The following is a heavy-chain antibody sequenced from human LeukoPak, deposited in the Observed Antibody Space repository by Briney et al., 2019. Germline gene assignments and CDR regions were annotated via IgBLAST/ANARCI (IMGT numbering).Heavy chain of an antibody. J-gene: IGHJ5*02. V-gene: IGHV3-11*01. Sequence: GGSLRLSCAASGFTFSDYYMSWIRQAPGKGLEGVSYISSSGSTIYYADSVKGRFTISRDNAKNSLYLQMNSLRAEDTALYYCAKDISPGIAAAGTGWFDPWGQGTLVTVSS. CDR3: AKDISPGIAAAGTGWFDP. CDR1: GFTFSDYY. D-gene: IGHD6-13*01. CDR2: ISSSGSTI.